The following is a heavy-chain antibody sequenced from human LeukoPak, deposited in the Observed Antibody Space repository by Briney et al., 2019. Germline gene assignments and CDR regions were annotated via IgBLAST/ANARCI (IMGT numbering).Heavy chain of an antibody. D-gene: IGHD3-10*01. J-gene: IGHJ4*02. CDR3: TSQYYYGSGSYYRRDY. Sequence: GGSLRLSCAASGFTFSGSAMHWVRQASGKGLEWVGRIRSKANSYATAYAASVKGRFTISRDDSKNTAYLQMNSLKTEDTAVYYCTSQYYYGSGSYYRRDYWGQGTLATVSS. CDR2: IRSKANSYAT. V-gene: IGHV3-73*01. CDR1: GFTFSGSA.